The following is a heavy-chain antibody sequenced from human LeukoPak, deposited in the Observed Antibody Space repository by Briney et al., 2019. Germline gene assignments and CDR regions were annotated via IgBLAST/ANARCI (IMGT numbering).Heavy chain of an antibody. Sequence: ASVKVFCKSSGYTFSDHYMHWLRQAPGHGLEWMGWIDPSSGATNYAQNFQGRVTMTRETSINTAYMELSRLRSDDTAVYYCARAQHYDYIWGTSRPVTFDYWGRGTLVTVSP. CDR3: ARAQHYDYIWGTSRPVTFDY. J-gene: IGHJ4*02. V-gene: IGHV1-2*02. D-gene: IGHD3-16*02. CDR2: IDPSSGAT. CDR1: GYTFSDHY.